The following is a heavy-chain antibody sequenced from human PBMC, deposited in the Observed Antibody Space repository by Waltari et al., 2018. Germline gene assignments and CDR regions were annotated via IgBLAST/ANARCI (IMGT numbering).Heavy chain of an antibody. CDR3: AESRTSSVGYYYYGMDV. J-gene: IGHJ6*02. CDR1: GFTFSSYA. V-gene: IGHV3-23*01. Sequence: EVQLLESGGGLVQPGGSLRLSCAASGFTFSSYAMSWVRQAPGKGLEWVSAISGSGGSTYYADSVKGRFTISRDNSKNTLYLQMNSLRAEDTAVYYCAESRTSSVGYYYYGMDVWGQGTTVTVSS. CDR2: ISGSGGST. D-gene: IGHD2-2*01.